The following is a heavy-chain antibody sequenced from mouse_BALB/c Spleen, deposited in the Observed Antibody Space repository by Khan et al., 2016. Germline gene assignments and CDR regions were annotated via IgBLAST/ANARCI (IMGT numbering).Heavy chain of an antibody. CDR1: GYAFTNYL. CDR2: INPGSGGT. V-gene: IGHV1-54*01. J-gene: IGHJ3*01. Sequence: QVQLQQSGAELVRPGTSVKVSCKASGYAFTNYLIEWVKQRPGQGLEWIGVINPGSGGTNYNEKFKGKATLTADKSSSTAYMQLSSLTSDDSAVYFCARAGYYGSSGAYWGQGTLVTVSA. D-gene: IGHD1-1*01. CDR3: ARAGYYGSSGAY.